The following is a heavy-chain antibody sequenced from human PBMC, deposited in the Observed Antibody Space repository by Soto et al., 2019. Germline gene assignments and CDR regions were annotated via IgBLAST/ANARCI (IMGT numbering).Heavy chain of an antibody. V-gene: IGHV3-15*07. J-gene: IGHJ6*02. CDR3: TTDLSFYGDYDPIYYYYGMDV. Sequence: EVQLVESGGGLVKPGGSLRLSCAASGFTFSNAWMNWVRQAPGKGLEWVGRIKSKTDGGTTDYAAPVKGRFTISRDDSKNTLYLQMNSLKTEDTAVYYCTTDLSFYGDYDPIYYYYGMDVWGQGTTVTVSS. D-gene: IGHD4-17*01. CDR2: IKSKTDGGTT. CDR1: GFTFSNAW.